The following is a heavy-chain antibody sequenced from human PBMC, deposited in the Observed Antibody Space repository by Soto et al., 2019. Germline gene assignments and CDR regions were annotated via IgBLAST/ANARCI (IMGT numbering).Heavy chain of an antibody. CDR1: GFTFTNYA. CDR2: ISYDGTNE. J-gene: IGHJ4*02. CDR3: AKNSPKVITFPVYFDW. V-gene: IGHV3-30*18. Sequence: QVQLVESGGGVVQPGRSLRLSCVASGFTFTNYAMHWVRQAPGKGLEWVAVISYDGTNEYSADSVKGRSTISRDNSKTTLYRQTASLSAEATAAYHCAKNSPKVITFPVYFDWWGQGALVTVPS. D-gene: IGHD3-16*01.